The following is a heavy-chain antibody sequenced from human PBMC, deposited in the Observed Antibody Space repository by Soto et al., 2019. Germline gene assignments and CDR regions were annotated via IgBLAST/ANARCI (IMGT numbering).Heavy chain of an antibody. J-gene: IGHJ6*02. CDR1: GGSISSYY. CDR3: ARDQGYSSSWPLHDYYYYGMDV. CDR2: IYYSGST. D-gene: IGHD6-13*01. V-gene: IGHV4-59*01. Sequence: QVQLQESGPGLVKPSETLSLTCTVSGGSISSYYWSWIRQPPGKGLEWIGYIYYSGSTNYNPSLKSRVTISVDTSKTQSSLKLSSVTAADTAVYYCARDQGYSSSWPLHDYYYYGMDVWGQGTTVTVSS.